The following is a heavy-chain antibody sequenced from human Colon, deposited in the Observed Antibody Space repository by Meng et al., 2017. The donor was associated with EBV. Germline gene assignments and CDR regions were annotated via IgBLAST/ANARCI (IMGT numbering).Heavy chain of an antibody. D-gene: IGHD6-13*01. CDR3: ARDLGVAATGTSYFDP. CDR1: GFTFSDYY. V-gene: IGHV3-11*01. Sequence: VPVVVFGGGLVKPGGSLRLSCAASGFTFSDYYMNWIRQAPGKGLEWLSSISSSGSTINYADSVKGRFTISRDNAKNPLYLQMNSLRAEDTAVYYCARDLGVAATGTSYFDPWGQGTLVTVSS. J-gene: IGHJ5*02. CDR2: ISSSGSTI.